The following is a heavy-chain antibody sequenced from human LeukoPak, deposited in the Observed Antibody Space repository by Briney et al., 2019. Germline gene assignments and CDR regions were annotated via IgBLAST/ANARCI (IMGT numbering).Heavy chain of an antibody. J-gene: IGHJ3*02. D-gene: IGHD1-26*01. Sequence: SETLSLTCTVSGGSISSYYWSWIRQPPGKGLEWIGYIYYSGSTNYNPSLKSRVTISVDTSKNQFTLKLSSVTAADTAVYYCARDSNTSGRGSLAFDIRGQGTMVTVSS. CDR1: GGSISSYY. CDR2: IYYSGST. V-gene: IGHV4-59*01. CDR3: ARDSNTSGRGSLAFDI.